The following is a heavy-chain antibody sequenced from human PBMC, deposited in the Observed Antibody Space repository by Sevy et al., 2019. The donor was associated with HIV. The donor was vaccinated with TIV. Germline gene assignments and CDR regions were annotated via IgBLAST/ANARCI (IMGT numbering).Heavy chain of an antibody. CDR3: ASFCSGDSCYSRWDDY. J-gene: IGHJ4*02. V-gene: IGHV3-30*04. CDR2: ISYDGRNE. Sequence: GGSLRLSCAASGFIFSTYGAHWVRQAPGKGLEWVAVISYDGRNEDYADSVKGRFTISRANSKNTLFLQMNNLRAEDTAVYYCASFCSGDSCYSRWDDYWGQGTLVTVSS. D-gene: IGHD2-15*01. CDR1: GFIFSTYG.